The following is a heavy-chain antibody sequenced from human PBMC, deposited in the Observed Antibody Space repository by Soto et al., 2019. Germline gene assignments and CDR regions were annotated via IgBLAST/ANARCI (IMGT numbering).Heavy chain of an antibody. Sequence: GSQRLSSVASGWYLANYPMDLVRSTTGKGLEWISYTSPRGETLYYAESVEGRFTISRDNGRNSLFLQMNSLRDEDTALYFCAKGPHTNVGWPYYFDSWGQGVPVNVSS. CDR1: GWYLANYP. CDR3: AKGPHTNVGWPYYFDS. V-gene: IGHV3-48*02. CDR2: TSPRGETL. D-gene: IGHD6-19*01. J-gene: IGHJ4*02.